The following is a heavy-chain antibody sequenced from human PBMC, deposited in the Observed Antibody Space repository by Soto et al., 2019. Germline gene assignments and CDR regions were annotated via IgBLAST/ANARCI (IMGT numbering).Heavy chain of an antibody. CDR2: IYYSGST. J-gene: IGHJ4*02. CDR1: GGSISSGDYY. Sequence: SETLSLTCTVSGGSISSGDYYWRCIRQPPGKGLEWIGYIYYSGSTYYNPSLKSRVTISVDTSKNQFSLKLSSVTAADTAVYYCARSGIVGATNIDYWGQGTLVTVSS. D-gene: IGHD1-26*01. CDR3: ARSGIVGATNIDY. V-gene: IGHV4-30-4*01.